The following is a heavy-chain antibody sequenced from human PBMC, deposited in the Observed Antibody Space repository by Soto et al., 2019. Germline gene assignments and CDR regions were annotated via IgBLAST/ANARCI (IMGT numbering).Heavy chain of an antibody. CDR3: ARIGEFYGTGSYGNSDVFDI. CDR2: SSSTGAVI. Sequence: GGSLRLSCEASGFTFSDYYMTWVRQAPGKGLEWIAYSSSTGAVIYYADSVQGRFTISRDNPKNSLHLQMDSLRPEDTAVYYCARIGEFYGTGSYGNSDVFDIWGQGTLVAVSS. D-gene: IGHD3-10*01. J-gene: IGHJ3*02. CDR1: GFTFSDYY. V-gene: IGHV3-11*01.